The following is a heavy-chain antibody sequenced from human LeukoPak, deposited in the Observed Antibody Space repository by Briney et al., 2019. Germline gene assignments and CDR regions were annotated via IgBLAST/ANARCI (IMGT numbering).Heavy chain of an antibody. V-gene: IGHV1-8*01. CDR3: ARCSPFYGDYDDYMDV. CDR2: MNPNSGNT. CDR1: GYTFTSYD. Sequence: ASVKVSCKASGYTFTSYDINWVRQATGQGLEWMGWMNPNSGNTGYAQKFQGRVTMTRNPSISTAYMELSSLRSEDTAVYYCARCSPFYGDYDDYMDVWGKGTTVTVSS. J-gene: IGHJ6*03. D-gene: IGHD4-17*01.